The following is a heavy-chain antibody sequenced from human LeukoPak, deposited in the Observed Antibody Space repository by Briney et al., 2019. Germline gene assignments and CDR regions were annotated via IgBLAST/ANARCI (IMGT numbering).Heavy chain of an antibody. V-gene: IGHV4-30-2*01. CDR1: GGSINSSGYY. J-gene: IGHJ4*02. CDR2: IYHSGST. CDR3: VGYYPYYFDY. D-gene: IGHD3-22*01. Sequence: SQTLSLTCTVSGGSINSSGYYWSWIRQPPGKGLEWIGYIYHSGSTYYSPSLKSRVTISVDRSKNQFSLKLTSVTAADTAVYYCVGYYPYYFDYWGQGTLVTVSS.